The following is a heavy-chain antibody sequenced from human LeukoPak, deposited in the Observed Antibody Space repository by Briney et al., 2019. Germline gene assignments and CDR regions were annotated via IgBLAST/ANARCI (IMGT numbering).Heavy chain of an antibody. V-gene: IGHV3-15*01. Sequence: GGSLRLSCAASGFTFTNAWMTWVRQAPGKGLEWVGRIKSKGDGETTDYAEPVKGSFSMSRDDSEATMYLQMYGLEAEDTAVYYGTTDRGLTMIRGVLVDWRLGALVSVSS. J-gene: IGHJ4*02. CDR2: IKSKGDGETT. CDR3: TTDRGLTMIRGVLVD. CDR1: GFTFTNAW. D-gene: IGHD3-10*01.